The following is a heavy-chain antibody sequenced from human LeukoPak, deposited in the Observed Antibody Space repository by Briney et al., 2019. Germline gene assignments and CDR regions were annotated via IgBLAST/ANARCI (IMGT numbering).Heavy chain of an antibody. CDR3: ARALSSTGGSYYFDS. CDR2: VRYDGSEK. CDR1: GFTLSHHG. V-gene: IGHV3-30*02. D-gene: IGHD1-14*01. J-gene: IGHJ4*02. Sequence: PGGSLRLSCIASGFTLSHHGMHWVRQPPGKGLEWVAFVRYDGSEKYYADSVKGRFTVSRDNSNNALDLQMNTLTVEDTAVYYCARALSSTGGSYYFDSWGQGTLVTVSS.